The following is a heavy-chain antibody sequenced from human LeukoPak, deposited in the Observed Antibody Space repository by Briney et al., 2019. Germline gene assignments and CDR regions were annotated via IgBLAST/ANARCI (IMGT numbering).Heavy chain of an antibody. J-gene: IGHJ4*02. D-gene: IGHD3-9*01. CDR1: GYTFTSYG. CDR3: ARVDDILTGYYNVDY. Sequence: ASVKVSCKASGYTFTSYGISWVRQAPGQGLEWMGWISAYNGNTNYAQKLQGRVTMTTDTSTSTAYMEPRSLRSDDTAVYYCARVDDILTGYYNVDYWGQGTLVTVSS. V-gene: IGHV1-18*01. CDR2: ISAYNGNT.